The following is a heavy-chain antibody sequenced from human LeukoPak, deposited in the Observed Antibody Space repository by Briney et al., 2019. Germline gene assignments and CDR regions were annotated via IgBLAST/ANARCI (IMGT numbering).Heavy chain of an antibody. Sequence: SETLSLTCAVYGGSFSGYYWSWSRQPPAKGLEWIGEINHSGSTNYNPSLKSRVTMSVDTSKNQFSLKLSSVTAADTAVYYCARGGSSHYYYYMDVWGKGTTVTVSS. CDR1: GGSFSGYY. D-gene: IGHD6-6*01. V-gene: IGHV4-34*01. J-gene: IGHJ6*03. CDR3: ARGGSSHYYYYMDV. CDR2: INHSGST.